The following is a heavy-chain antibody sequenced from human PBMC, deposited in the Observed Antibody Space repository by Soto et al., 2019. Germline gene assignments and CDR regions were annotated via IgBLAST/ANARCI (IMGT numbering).Heavy chain of an antibody. Sequence: GGSLRLSCEVSGFTFEDYAMNWVRRAPGKGLEWVSSISNIGGQTYYADSVKGRFTISRDNSKNAVYLQMNSLRAEDTATYYCARELSGSWYNWFDPWGQGTLVTVSS. CDR3: ARELSGSWYNWFDP. D-gene: IGHD6-13*01. CDR2: ISNIGGQT. V-gene: IGHV3-23*01. CDR1: GFTFEDYA. J-gene: IGHJ5*02.